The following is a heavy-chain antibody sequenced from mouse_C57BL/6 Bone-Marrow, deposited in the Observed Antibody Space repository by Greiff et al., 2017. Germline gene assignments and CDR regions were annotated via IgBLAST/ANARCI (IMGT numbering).Heavy chain of an antibody. D-gene: IGHD2-2*01. J-gene: IGHJ3*01. CDR1: GFSLTSYG. CDR2: IWGDGST. CDR3: ASMVTTPFAY. Sequence: VKVVESGPGLVAPSPSLSITCTVSGFSLTSYGVSWVRQPPGQGLEWLGVIWGDGSTNYHSAPISSLSISKDNSKSQVFLKLNSLQTDDTATYYCASMVTTPFAYWGQGTLVTVSA. V-gene: IGHV2-3*01.